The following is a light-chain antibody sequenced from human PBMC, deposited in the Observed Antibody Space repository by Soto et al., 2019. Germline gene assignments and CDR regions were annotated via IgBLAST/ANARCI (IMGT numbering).Light chain of an antibody. V-gene: IGKV1-5*03. CDR2: KAS. Sequence: DIQLTQSHSTLSASVGDRVIITCRASQTIVTWLAWYQERPGKATRLLIYKASTLERGVPSRFSGNGSGTEFTLTISNLQPEDFATYYCHLYNTYSPTLGQGTKLEI. CDR1: QTIVTW. CDR3: HLYNTYSPT. J-gene: IGKJ2*01.